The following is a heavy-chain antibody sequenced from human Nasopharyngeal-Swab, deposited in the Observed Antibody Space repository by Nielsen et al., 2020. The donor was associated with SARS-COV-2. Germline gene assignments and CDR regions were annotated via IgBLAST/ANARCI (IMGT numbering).Heavy chain of an antibody. J-gene: IGHJ4*02. CDR1: GFIFSSYA. V-gene: IGHV3-30*04. CDR3: ARAFMITFGGVIVTPPDY. D-gene: IGHD3-16*02. Sequence: GESLKISCAASGFIFSSYAMHWVRQAPGKGLEWVAVISYDGSNKYYADSVKGRFTISRDNSKNTLYLQMNSLRAEDTAVYYCARAFMITFGGVIVTPPDYWGQGTLVTVSS. CDR2: ISYDGSNK.